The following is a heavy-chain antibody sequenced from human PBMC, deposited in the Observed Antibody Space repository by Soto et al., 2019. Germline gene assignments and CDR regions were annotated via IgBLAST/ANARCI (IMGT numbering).Heavy chain of an antibody. V-gene: IGHV1-69*06. D-gene: IGHD3-22*01. CDR3: ASGYYDSSGYYYDGDY. CDR1: GGTFSSYA. Sequence: QVQLVQSGAEVKQPGSSVKVSCKASGGTFSSYAISWVRQAPGQGLEWMGGIIPIFGTANYAQKFQGRVTITADKSTSTAYMELSSLRSEDTAVYYCASGYYDSSGYYYDGDYWGQGTLVTVSS. CDR2: IIPIFGTA. J-gene: IGHJ4*02.